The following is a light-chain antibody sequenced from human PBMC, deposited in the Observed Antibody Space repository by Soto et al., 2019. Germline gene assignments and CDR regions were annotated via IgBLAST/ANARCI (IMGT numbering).Light chain of an antibody. CDR2: GAS. CDR1: QSVTDNY. V-gene: IGKV3-20*01. CDR3: QQYTRAPLT. Sequence: EIVLTQSPATLSLSPGERATLSCRASQSVTDNYLAWYQQKPGQAPRVFISGASSRTSGIPDRFSASVSGTDGTITISRLQKEDGAVYYCQQYTRAPLTFGQGTKVDIK. J-gene: IGKJ1*01.